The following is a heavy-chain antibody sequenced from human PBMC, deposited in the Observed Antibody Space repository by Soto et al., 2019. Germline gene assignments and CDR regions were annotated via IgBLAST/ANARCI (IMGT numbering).Heavy chain of an antibody. Sequence: EVQLVESGGGLVQPGGSLRLSCAASGFTFSSYSMNGVRQAPGKGLEWVSYISSSSSTIYYADSVKGRFTISRDNAKNSLYRQMNSLRAEYTAVYYCASQSSEWLLFASWGQGTLVTVSS. CDR1: GFTFSSYS. CDR3: ASQSSEWLLFAS. D-gene: IGHD5-12*01. V-gene: IGHV3-48*01. J-gene: IGHJ4*02. CDR2: ISSSSSTI.